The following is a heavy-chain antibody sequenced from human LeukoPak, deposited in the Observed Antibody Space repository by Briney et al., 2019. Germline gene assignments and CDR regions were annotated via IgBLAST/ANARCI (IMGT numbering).Heavy chain of an antibody. Sequence: SETLSLTCTVSGGSVSSGKYYWSWIRQPAGKGLEYIGRIYTSGSTNYNPSLKSRVTISVDTSKNQFSLKLSSVTAADTAVYYCANSGSSWFDLEHWGQGTLVTVSS. CDR3: ANSGSSWFDLEH. D-gene: IGHD6-13*01. J-gene: IGHJ1*01. CDR2: IYTSGST. V-gene: IGHV4-61*02. CDR1: GGSVSSGKYY.